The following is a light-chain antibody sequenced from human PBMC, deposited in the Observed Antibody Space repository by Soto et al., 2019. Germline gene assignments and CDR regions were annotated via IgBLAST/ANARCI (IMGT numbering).Light chain of an antibody. CDR1: QSVTNSY. Sequence: VVLTHSPGTLSLFPGERATLSFRAIQSVTNSYLAWFQQKPVQAPRPLIYGISNRASGIPDRFSGSGSGTDFTLTISRLEPEDFAVYYCHQYGSSWTFGQGTKVDIK. CDR2: GIS. CDR3: HQYGSSWT. V-gene: IGKV3-20*01. J-gene: IGKJ1*01.